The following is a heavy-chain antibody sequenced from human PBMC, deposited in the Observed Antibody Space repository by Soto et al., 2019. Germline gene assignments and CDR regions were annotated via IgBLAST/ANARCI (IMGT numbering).Heavy chain of an antibody. J-gene: IGHJ6*02. CDR3: GTGFKRGSCSYYYYGMDV. D-gene: IGHD2-15*01. CDR2: INQSGST. V-gene: IGHV4-34*01. Sequence: SETLSLTCAVDGGSFSGYYWSWIRQPPGKGLEWIGEINQSGSTNYNRSLKSRVTISVDTSKNQFSLKLSSVTAADTAVYYCGTGFKRGSCSYYYYGMDVWGQGTTVTVSS. CDR1: GGSFSGYY.